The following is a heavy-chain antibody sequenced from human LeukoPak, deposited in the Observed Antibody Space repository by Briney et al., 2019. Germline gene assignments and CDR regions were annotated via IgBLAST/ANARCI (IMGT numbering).Heavy chain of an antibody. CDR1: GGTFSSYA. CDR2: IIPILGIA. CDR3: ARGGYGSPPDY. Sequence: ASVKVSCKASGGTFSSYAISWVRQAPGQGLEWMGRIIPILGIANYAQKFQGRVTITADKSTSTAYMELSSLRSEDTAVYYCARGGYGSPPDYWGQGTLVTVSS. D-gene: IGHD5-12*01. V-gene: IGHV1-69*04. J-gene: IGHJ4*02.